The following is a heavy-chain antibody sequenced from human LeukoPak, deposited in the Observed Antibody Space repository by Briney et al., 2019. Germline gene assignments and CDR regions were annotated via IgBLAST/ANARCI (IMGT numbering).Heavy chain of an antibody. CDR2: IYHSGST. D-gene: IGHD3-10*01. CDR1: GYSISSGYY. CDR3: AKSNGYGLIDI. Sequence: PSENLSLTCIVSGYSISSGYYWGWIRQPPGNGLEWIGNIYHSGSTYYNPSLKSRVTISLDTSKNQFSLKLSSVTAADTAVYYCAKSNGYGLIDIWGQGTMVIVSS. V-gene: IGHV4-38-2*02. J-gene: IGHJ3*02.